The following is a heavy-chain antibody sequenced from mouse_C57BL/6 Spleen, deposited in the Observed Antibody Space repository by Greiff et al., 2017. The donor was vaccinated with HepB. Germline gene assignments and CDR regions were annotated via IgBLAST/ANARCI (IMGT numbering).Heavy chain of an antibody. J-gene: IGHJ4*01. CDR2: IYPSDSET. D-gene: IGHD1-1*01. CDR1: GYTFTSYW. Sequence: QVQLQQPGAELVRPGSSVKLSCKASGYTFTSYWMDWVKQRPGQGLEWIGNIYPSDSETHYNQKFKDKATLTVDKSSSKAYMHLSSLTSEDSAVYYCARFGHYYGSSLYYSMDYWGQGTSVTVSS. CDR3: ARFGHYYGSSLYYSMDY. V-gene: IGHV1-61*01.